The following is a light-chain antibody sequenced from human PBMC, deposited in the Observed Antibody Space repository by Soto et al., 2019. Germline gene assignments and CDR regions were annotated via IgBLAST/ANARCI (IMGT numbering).Light chain of an antibody. CDR3: VAWDDSLSGYV. CDR2: SNN. Sequence: QSALTQPPSASGTPGQRVTISCSGSSSNIGSNYVYWYQQLPGTAPKLLIYSNNQRPSGVPDRFSGSKSGTSASLAISGLRSEDEADYYCVAWDDSLSGYVFGTGTKLTVL. J-gene: IGLJ1*01. CDR1: SSNIGSNY. V-gene: IGLV1-47*02.